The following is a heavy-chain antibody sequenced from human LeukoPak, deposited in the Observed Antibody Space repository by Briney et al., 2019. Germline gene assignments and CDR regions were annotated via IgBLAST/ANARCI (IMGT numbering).Heavy chain of an antibody. CDR3: AKEDDSSGYSLYYFDY. CDR2: ISGSGGST. CDR1: GLTFSSYG. Sequence: GGSLRLSCAASGLTFSSYGMSWVRQAPGKGLEWVSAISGSGGSTYYADSVKGRFTISRDNSKNTLYLQMNSLRAEDTAVYYCAKEDDSSGYSLYYFDYWGQGTLVTVSS. D-gene: IGHD3-22*01. V-gene: IGHV3-23*01. J-gene: IGHJ4*02.